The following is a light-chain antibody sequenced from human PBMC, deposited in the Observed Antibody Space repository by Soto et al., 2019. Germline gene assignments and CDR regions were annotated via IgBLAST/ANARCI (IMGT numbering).Light chain of an antibody. CDR3: QQRSFSIT. Sequence: EIVMTQSPATVPVSPGERVTLSCRASQSVSIDLAWYQQKPGQAPRLLIYGASSRATGTPDRFSGSGFGTDFTLTISSLEPEDFAVYYCQQRSFSITFGQGARLEIK. V-gene: IGKV3-11*01. CDR2: GAS. J-gene: IGKJ5*01. CDR1: QSVSID.